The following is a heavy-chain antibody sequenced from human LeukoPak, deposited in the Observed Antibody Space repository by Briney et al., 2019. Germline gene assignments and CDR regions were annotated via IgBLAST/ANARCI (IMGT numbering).Heavy chain of an antibody. CDR1: GFTFSSYE. CDR3: AREGYSSSWYTDY. J-gene: IGHJ4*02. D-gene: IGHD6-13*01. V-gene: IGHV3-48*03. Sequence: GGSLRLSCAASGFTFSSYEMSWVRQAPGKGLEWVSYISSSGSTIYYADSVKGRFTISRNNAKNSLYLQMNSLRAEDTAVYYCAREGYSSSWYTDYWGQGTLVTVSS. CDR2: ISSSGSTI.